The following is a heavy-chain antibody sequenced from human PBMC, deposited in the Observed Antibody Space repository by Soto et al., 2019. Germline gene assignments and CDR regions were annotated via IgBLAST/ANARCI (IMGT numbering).Heavy chain of an antibody. CDR3: TTDGTIVLVPAAIADYYYYGMDV. CDR1: GFPFSNYN. Sequence: PGGSLRLSCTASGFPFSNYNMNWVRQVPGKGLEWVGRIKSKTDGGTTDYAAPVKGRFTISRDDSKNTLYLQMNSLKTEDTAVYYCTTDGTIVLVPAAIADYYYYGMDVWGQGTTVTVSS. CDR2: IKSKTDGGTT. D-gene: IGHD2-2*01. V-gene: IGHV3-15*07. J-gene: IGHJ6*02.